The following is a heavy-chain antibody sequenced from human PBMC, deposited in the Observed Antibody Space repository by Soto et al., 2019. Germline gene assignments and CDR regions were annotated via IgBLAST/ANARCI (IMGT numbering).Heavy chain of an antibody. Sequence: PSETLSLTCTVSGGSISSGGYYWSWIRQHPGKGLEWIGYIYYSGSTYYNPSLKSRVTISVDTSKNQFSLKLSSVTAADTAVYYCARERRTRGSYFDYWGQGTLVTVSS. J-gene: IGHJ4*02. V-gene: IGHV4-31*03. CDR3: ARERRTRGSYFDY. CDR1: GGSISSGGYY. CDR2: IYYSGST.